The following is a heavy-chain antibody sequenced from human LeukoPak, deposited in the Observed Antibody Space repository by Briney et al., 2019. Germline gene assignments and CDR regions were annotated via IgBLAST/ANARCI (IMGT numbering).Heavy chain of an antibody. CDR3: ARDAITMVRGVINWFDP. CDR2: IYSGGST. J-gene: IGHJ5*02. Sequence: PGGSLRLSCAASGFTVSSNYMCWVRQAPGKGLEWVSVIYSGGSTFYADSVKGRFTISRDNSKNTLYLQMNSLRAEDTAVYYCARDAITMVRGVINWFDPWGQGTLVTVSS. CDR1: GFTVSSNY. V-gene: IGHV3-66*01. D-gene: IGHD3-10*01.